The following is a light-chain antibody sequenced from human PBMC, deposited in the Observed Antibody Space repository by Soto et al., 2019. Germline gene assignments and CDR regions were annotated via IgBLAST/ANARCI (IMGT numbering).Light chain of an antibody. CDR3: QLYGSSPLYT. CDR1: RSVSTSY. J-gene: IGKJ2*01. CDR2: GAS. Sequence: EIVLTQSPGTLSLSPGERAALSCRASRSVSTSYLAWYQQKPGQAPRLLIYGASCRATGIPDRFSGSGSGTDFTLTISRLETEDFAVYYCQLYGSSPLYTFGQGTKLEIK. V-gene: IGKV3-20*01.